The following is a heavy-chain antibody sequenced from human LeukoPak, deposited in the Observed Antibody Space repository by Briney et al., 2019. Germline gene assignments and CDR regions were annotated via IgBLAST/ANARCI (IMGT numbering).Heavy chain of an antibody. CDR3: AATPFGVVAAGTSFDY. D-gene: IGHD2-15*01. CDR1: GGSISSYY. Sequence: SETLSLTCTVSGGSISSYYWSWIRQPPGKGLEWIGYIYTSGSTNYNPSLKSRVTISVDTSKNQFSLKLSSVTAADTAVYYCAATPFGVVAAGTSFDYWGQGTLVTVSS. V-gene: IGHV4-4*09. CDR2: IYTSGST. J-gene: IGHJ4*02.